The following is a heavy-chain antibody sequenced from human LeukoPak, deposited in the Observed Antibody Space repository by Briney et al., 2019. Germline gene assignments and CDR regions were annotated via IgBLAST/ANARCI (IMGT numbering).Heavy chain of an antibody. CDR3: ARDLAAAAY. D-gene: IGHD6-13*01. V-gene: IGHV3-21*06. J-gene: IGHJ4*02. Sequence: GASLRLSCAASGFTFSSYSMNWVRQAPGKGLEWVSSITSSSSSLYYADSVKGRFTISRDNAKNSLYLQMNSLRAEDTAVYYCARDLAAAAYWGQGTQVTVSS. CDR2: ITSSSSSL. CDR1: GFTFSSYS.